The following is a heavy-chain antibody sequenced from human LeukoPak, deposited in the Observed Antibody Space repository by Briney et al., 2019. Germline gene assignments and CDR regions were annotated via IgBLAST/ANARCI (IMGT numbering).Heavy chain of an antibody. CDR1: GFTFSSYA. J-gene: IGHJ4*02. CDR2: ISGSGGST. Sequence: SGGSLRLSCAASGFTFSSYAMSWVRQAPEEGLEWVSTISGSGGSTYYADSVKGRFTISRDSSKNTLYLQMNSLRAEDTAVYYCAKDKSSGRSASDYWGQGILVTVSS. D-gene: IGHD6-19*01. V-gene: IGHV3-23*01. CDR3: AKDKSSGRSASDY.